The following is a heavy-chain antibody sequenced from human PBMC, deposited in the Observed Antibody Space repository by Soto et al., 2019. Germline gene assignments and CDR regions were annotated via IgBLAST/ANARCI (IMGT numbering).Heavy chain of an antibody. J-gene: IGHJ4*02. Sequence: GGSLRLSCAASGFTFSSYAMSWVRQAPGKGLEWVSAISGSGGSTYYADSVKGRFTLSRANSKNTLYLQMNSLRAEDTAVYYCAKKKALGRSPLSGYSGFDYWGQGTLVIVSS. CDR3: AKKKALGRSPLSGYSGFDY. CDR1: GFTFSSYA. D-gene: IGHD3-22*01. CDR2: ISGSGGST. V-gene: IGHV3-23*01.